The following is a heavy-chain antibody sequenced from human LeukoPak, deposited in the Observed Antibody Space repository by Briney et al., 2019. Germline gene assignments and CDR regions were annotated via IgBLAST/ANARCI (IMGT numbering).Heavy chain of an antibody. CDR3: ARGRRGYYGSGSYYNPIYFDY. V-gene: IGHV4-59*01. D-gene: IGHD3-10*01. CDR2: IYYSGST. Sequence: SETLSLTCTVSGGSISSYYWSWIRQPPGKGLEWIGYIYYSGSTNYNPSLKSRVTISVDTSKNQFSLKLTSVTAADTAVYYCARGRRGYYGSGSYYNPIYFDYWDQGTLVTVSS. CDR1: GGSISSYY. J-gene: IGHJ4*02.